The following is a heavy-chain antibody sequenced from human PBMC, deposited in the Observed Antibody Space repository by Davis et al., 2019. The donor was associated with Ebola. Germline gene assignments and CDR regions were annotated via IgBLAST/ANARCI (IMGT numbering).Heavy chain of an antibody. CDR3: ASGRYYYYGMDV. V-gene: IGHV5-51*01. J-gene: IGHJ6*02. CDR1: GYSFTSYY. CDR2: VYPGDSDT. Sequence: GESLKISCKGSGYSFTSYYIGWVRQMPGRGLELMGIVYPGDSDTRYSPSFQGRVTISADESNSTAYLQWSSLKASDTAMYYCASGRYYYYGMDVWGQGTTVTVSS.